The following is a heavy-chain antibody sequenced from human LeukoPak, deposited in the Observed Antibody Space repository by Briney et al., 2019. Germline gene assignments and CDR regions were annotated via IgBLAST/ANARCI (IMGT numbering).Heavy chain of an antibody. CDR2: ISYDGSDK. Sequence: PGRSLRLSCAASRFTFSNYVMHWVRQAPGKGLEWVAVISYDGSDKYYADSVKGRFTISRDNSKNTLYLQMNNLRAEDTAVYYCAKDPRRYSRTGGYFDYWGQGTLVTVSS. CDR3: AKDPRRYSRTGGYFDY. CDR1: RFTFSNYV. D-gene: IGHD6-13*01. V-gene: IGHV3-30*18. J-gene: IGHJ4*02.